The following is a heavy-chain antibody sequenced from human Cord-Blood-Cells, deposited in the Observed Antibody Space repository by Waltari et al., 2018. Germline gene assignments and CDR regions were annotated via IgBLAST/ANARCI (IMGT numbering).Heavy chain of an antibody. CDR1: GFTVSSNS. Sequence: EVQLVESGGGLLQPGGSLRPSCAASGFTVSSNSMSWVRQAPGKGLEWFSVIYSGGSTYYADSVKGRLTSSRDKSKNTLYLQMNSLRAEDTAVYYCARARGFWSGCDYWGQGTLVTVSS. V-gene: IGHV3-53*01. CDR3: ARARGFWSGCDY. D-gene: IGHD3-3*01. CDR2: IYSGGST. J-gene: IGHJ4*02.